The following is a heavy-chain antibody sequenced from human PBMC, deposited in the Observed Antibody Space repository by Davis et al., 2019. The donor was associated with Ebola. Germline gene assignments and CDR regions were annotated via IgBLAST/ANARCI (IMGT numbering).Heavy chain of an antibody. CDR1: GFTFSSYA. D-gene: IGHD3-10*01. V-gene: IGHV3-23*01. CDR2: ISGSGGST. J-gene: IGHJ6*02. Sequence: PGGSLRLSCAASGFTFSSYAMSWVRQAPGKGLEWVSTISGSGGSTYYADSVKGRFTISRDNSKNTLYLQMNSLRDEDTAVYYCARYMVQGVIPLYYYYYGMDVWGQGTTVTVSS. CDR3: ARYMVQGVIPLYYYYYGMDV.